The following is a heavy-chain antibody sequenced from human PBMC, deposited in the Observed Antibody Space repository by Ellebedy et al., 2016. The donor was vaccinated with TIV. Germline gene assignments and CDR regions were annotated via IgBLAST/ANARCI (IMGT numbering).Heavy chain of an antibody. D-gene: IGHD3-16*01. V-gene: IGHV4-39*07. CDR2: IYYSGST. Sequence: MPSETLSLTCTVSGGSISSSSYYWGWIRQPPGKGLEWIGSIYYSGSTYYNPSLKSRVTISVDTSKNQFSLKLSSVTAADTAVYYCARYLKRGPFDPWGQGTLVTVSS. J-gene: IGHJ5*02. CDR1: GGSISSSSYY. CDR3: ARYLKRGPFDP.